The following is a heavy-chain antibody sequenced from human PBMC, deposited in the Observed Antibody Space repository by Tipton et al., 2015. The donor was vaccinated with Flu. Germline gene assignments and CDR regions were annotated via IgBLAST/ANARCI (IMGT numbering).Heavy chain of an antibody. CDR3: TTIGDSDFDY. CDR2: SRNKANSYAT. V-gene: IGHV3-72*01. D-gene: IGHD2-15*01. J-gene: IGHJ4*02. CDR1: GFTFSDHY. Sequence: QLVQSGGGLVQPGGSLRLSCAVSGFTFSDHYMDWVRQAPGKGLEWVGRSRNKANSYATTYAASVMGRFTISRDDSNNTAYLQMNSLKTEDTAVYYCTTIGDSDFDYWGQGTLVTVSS.